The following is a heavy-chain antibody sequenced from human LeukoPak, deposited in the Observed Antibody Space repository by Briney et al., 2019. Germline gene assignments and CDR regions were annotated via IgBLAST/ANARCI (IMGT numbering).Heavy chain of an antibody. Sequence: GASVNVSCKASGYTFTGYYMHWVRQAPGQGLEWMGWINPNSGGTNYAQKFQGRVTMTRDTSISTAYMELSRLRSDDTAVYYCARVSGLDCSSTSCYSGAFDIWGQGTMVTVSS. CDR2: INPNSGGT. J-gene: IGHJ3*02. V-gene: IGHV1-2*02. CDR3: ARVSGLDCSSTSCYSGAFDI. D-gene: IGHD2-2*01. CDR1: GYTFTGYY.